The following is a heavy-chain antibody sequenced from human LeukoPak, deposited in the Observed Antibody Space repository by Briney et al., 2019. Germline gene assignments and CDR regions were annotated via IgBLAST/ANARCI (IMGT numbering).Heavy chain of an antibody. V-gene: IGHV4-61*02. CDR1: GGSISSGSYY. CDR3: AREAAGDY. J-gene: IGHJ4*02. CDR2: IYTSGST. Sequence: PSETLSLTCTVSGGSISSGSYYWSWIRQPAGKGLEWMGRIYTSGSTNYNPSLKSRVTISVDTSMNQFSLKLSSVTAADTAVYYCAREAAGDYWGQGTLVTVSS.